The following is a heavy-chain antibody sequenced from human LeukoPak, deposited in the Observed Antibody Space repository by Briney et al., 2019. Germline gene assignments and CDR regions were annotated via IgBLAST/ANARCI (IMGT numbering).Heavy chain of an antibody. Sequence: GASGKVSCSASGSSFTTYYLHLMRQAPGEGLEWMAIINLSGGWTTYAQKFQGRGTITMATSTSTVYMELNSLSSVGTAVSYCATTVLFPFDYWGQGTLVTVSS. CDR2: INLSGGWT. CDR1: GSSFTTYY. J-gene: IGHJ4*02. D-gene: IGHD3-16*01. V-gene: IGHV1-46*01. CDR3: ATTVLFPFDY.